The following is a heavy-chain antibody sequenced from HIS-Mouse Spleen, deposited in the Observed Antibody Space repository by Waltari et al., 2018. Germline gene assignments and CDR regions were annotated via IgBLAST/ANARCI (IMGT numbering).Heavy chain of an antibody. CDR3: ARRERYYYGSGSYYNGDY. V-gene: IGHV4-39*01. CDR2: IYYSGST. CDR1: GGSISSSSYY. J-gene: IGHJ4*02. Sequence: QLQLQESGPGLVKPSETLSLTCTVSGGSISSSSYYWGWPRQPPGKGLEWIGSIYYSGSTYYNPSLKSRVTISVDTSKNQFSLKLSSVTAADTAVYYCARRERYYYGSGSYYNGDYWGQGTLVTVSS. D-gene: IGHD3-10*01.